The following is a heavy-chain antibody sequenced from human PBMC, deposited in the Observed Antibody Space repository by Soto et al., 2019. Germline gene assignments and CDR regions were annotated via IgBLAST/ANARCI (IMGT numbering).Heavy chain of an antibody. CDR3: ARGPTIFGVVIAPPNWFDP. V-gene: IGHV4-30-2*01. CDR1: GGSISSGGYS. J-gene: IGHJ5*02. Sequence: SETLSLTCAVSGGSISSGGYSWSWIRQPPGKGLEWIGYIYHSGSTYYNPSLKSRVTISVDRSKNQFSLKLSSVTAADTAVYYCARGPTIFGVVIAPPNWFDPWGQGTLVTVSS. D-gene: IGHD3-3*01. CDR2: IYHSGST.